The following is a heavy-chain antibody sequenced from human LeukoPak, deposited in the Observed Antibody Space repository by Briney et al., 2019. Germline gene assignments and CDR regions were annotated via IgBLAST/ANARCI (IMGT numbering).Heavy chain of an antibody. J-gene: IGHJ4*02. Sequence: GGSLRLSCAASGFTFSNYAMSWVRQAPGKGLEWVSSISGSSISGSSSSIYYADSVKGRLTISRDNSKNTLYLEMNSLRAEDTAVYYCADTYYDILTGYYSRFDYWGQGTLVTVSS. CDR2: ISGSSISGSSSSI. D-gene: IGHD3-9*01. V-gene: IGHV3-23*01. CDR3: ADTYYDILTGYYSRFDY. CDR1: GFTFSNYA.